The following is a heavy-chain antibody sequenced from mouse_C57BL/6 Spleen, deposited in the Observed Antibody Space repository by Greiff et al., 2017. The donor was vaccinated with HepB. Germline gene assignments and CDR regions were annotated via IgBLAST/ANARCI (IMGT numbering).Heavy chain of an antibody. Sequence: DVQLVESGGGLVKPGGSLKLSCAASGFTFSSYTMSWVRQTPEKRLEWVATISGGGGNTYYPDSVKGRFTISRDNAKKTLYLQMSSLRSEDTALYYCARPDYGNYPLYAMDYWGQGTSVTVSS. V-gene: IGHV5-9*01. J-gene: IGHJ4*01. CDR1: GFTFSSYT. CDR2: ISGGGGNT. D-gene: IGHD2-1*01. CDR3: ARPDYGNYPLYAMDY.